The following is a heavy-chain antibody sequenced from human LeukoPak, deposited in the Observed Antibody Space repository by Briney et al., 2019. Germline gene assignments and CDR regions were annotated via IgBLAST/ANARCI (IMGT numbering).Heavy chain of an antibody. Sequence: SETLSLTCTVSGGSISSSSYYWGWIRQPPGKGLEWIGSIYYSGSTYYNPSLKSRVTISVDTSNNQFSLKVTSVTAADTAVYYCVRVAAGKGYPFDYWGQGTLVTVSS. V-gene: IGHV4-39*07. J-gene: IGHJ4*02. CDR2: IYYSGST. CDR1: GGSISSSSYY. CDR3: VRVAAGKGYPFDY. D-gene: IGHD6-13*01.